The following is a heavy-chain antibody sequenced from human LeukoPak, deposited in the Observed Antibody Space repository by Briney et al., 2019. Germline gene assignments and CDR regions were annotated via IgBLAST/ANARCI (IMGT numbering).Heavy chain of an antibody. CDR3: VRGISSWLVDNFDY. CDR2: ITTNGDST. J-gene: IGHJ4*02. Sequence: GGSLRLSCSASGFIFITYAMHWVRQAQGKGLEYVSGITTNGDSTFYADSVKGRFTISRDNSKNTLYLQMSSLRPEDTAVYYCVRGISSWLVDNFDYWGQGTLVTVSS. CDR1: GFIFITYA. V-gene: IGHV3-64D*06. D-gene: IGHD6-13*01.